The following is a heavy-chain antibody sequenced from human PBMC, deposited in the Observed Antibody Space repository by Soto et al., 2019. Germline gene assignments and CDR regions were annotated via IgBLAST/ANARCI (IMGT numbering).Heavy chain of an antibody. CDR3: ASWAAAGTGIDP. CDR1: GGTFSSYA. V-gene: IGHV1-69*12. Sequence: QVQLVQSGAEVKKPGSSVKVSCKASGGTFSSYAISWVRQAPGQGLEWMGGIIPIFGTANYAQKFQGRVTITADESTRTAYMELGSLRSEDTAVYYCASWAAAGTGIDPWGQGTLVTVSS. J-gene: IGHJ5*02. CDR2: IIPIFGTA. D-gene: IGHD6-13*01.